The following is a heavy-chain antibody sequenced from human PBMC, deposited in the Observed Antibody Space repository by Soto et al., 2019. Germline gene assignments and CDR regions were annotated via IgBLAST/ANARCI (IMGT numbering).Heavy chain of an antibody. CDR1: GGSFSGYY. Sequence: SETLSLTCAVYGGSFSGYYWSWIRQPPGKGLEWIGEINHSGSTDYNPSLKSRVTISVDTSKNQFSLKLSSVTAADTAVYYCARSSFGVPMGYWGQGTLVTVSS. V-gene: IGHV4-34*01. CDR2: INHSGST. CDR3: ARSSFGVPMGY. D-gene: IGHD3-3*01. J-gene: IGHJ4*02.